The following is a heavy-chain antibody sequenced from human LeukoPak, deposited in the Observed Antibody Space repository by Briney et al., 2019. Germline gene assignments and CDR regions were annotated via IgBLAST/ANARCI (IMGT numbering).Heavy chain of an antibody. J-gene: IGHJ4*02. Sequence: PSETLSLTCSVSGGSIGSSAYSWGWIRQPPGKGLEWIGSISYTGTTYYNPSLKSRVTISLDTSKNQFSLKLISVTAADTALYYCAREGPHGSGIYYNPLDYWGQGALVIVSS. CDR3: AREGPHGSGIYYNPLDY. V-gene: IGHV4-39*02. D-gene: IGHD3-10*01. CDR2: ISYTGTT. CDR1: GGSIGSSAYS.